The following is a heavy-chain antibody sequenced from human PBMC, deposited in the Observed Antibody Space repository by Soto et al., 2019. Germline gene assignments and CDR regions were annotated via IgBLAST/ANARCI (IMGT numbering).Heavy chain of an antibody. CDR2: IKSKTDGGTT. CDR1: GFTFSNVW. Sequence: EVQLVESGGGLVKPGGSLRLSCAASGFTFSNVWMNWVRQAPGKGLEWVGRIKSKTDGGTTDYAAPVKGRFTISRDDSNSTLYLQMNSLKTEDTAVYYCTPLALKYSSGWYEISDWGQGTLVTVSS. D-gene: IGHD6-19*01. CDR3: TPLALKYSSGWYEISD. J-gene: IGHJ4*02. V-gene: IGHV3-15*07.